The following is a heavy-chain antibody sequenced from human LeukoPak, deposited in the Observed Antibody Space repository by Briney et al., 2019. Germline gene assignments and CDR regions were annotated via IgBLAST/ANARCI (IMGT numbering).Heavy chain of an antibody. J-gene: IGHJ4*02. CDR1: GFTFSSYG. V-gene: IGHV3-30*18. CDR3: AKATRPLAVAATNYFDY. CDR2: ISYDGSNK. D-gene: IGHD6-19*01. Sequence: GGSLRLSCAASGFTFSSYGMHWVRQAPGKGLEWVAVISYDGSNKYYADSAKGRFTISRDNSKNTLSLQMNSLRAEDTATYYCAKATRPLAVAATNYFDYWGQGTLVTVSS.